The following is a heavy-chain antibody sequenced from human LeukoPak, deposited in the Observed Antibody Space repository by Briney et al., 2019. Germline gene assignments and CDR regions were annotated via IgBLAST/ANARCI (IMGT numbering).Heavy chain of an antibody. CDR2: IYPGDSDT. V-gene: IGHV5-51*01. CDR3: ARSRYYYYDSSGYYEFDY. Sequence: GESLKISCKGSGYGFTSYWIGWVRQMPGKGLEWMGIIYPGDSDTRYSPSFQGQVTISADKSISTAYLQWSSLKASDTAMYYCARSRYYYYDSSGYYEFDYWGQGTLVTVSS. J-gene: IGHJ4*02. D-gene: IGHD3-22*01. CDR1: GYGFTSYW.